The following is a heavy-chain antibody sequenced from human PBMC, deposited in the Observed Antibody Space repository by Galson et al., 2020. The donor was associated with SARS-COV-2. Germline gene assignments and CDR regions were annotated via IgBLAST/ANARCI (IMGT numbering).Heavy chain of an antibody. Sequence: SETLSLTCAVYGGSFSGYYWSWIRQPPGKGLEWIGEINSSGSTNHNPSLKSRVTISVDASKNQFSLRVRSVTAADTAVYYCARDLDDSGWYGYWGQGTLVTVSS. CDR3: ARDLDDSGWYGY. J-gene: IGHJ4*02. CDR1: GGSFSGYY. CDR2: INSSGST. V-gene: IGHV4-34*01. D-gene: IGHD6-19*01.